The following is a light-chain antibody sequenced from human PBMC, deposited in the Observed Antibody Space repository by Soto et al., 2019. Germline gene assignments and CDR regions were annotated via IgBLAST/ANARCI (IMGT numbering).Light chain of an antibody. CDR1: QSVSSN. V-gene: IGKV3-15*01. CDR3: QQYDDWPPMYT. J-gene: IGKJ2*01. Sequence: TQSPFTLSLSPVELATLSCRGSQSVSSNLAWYQQKPGRAPRLLIYAASTRATGVPARFSGSGSGTEFTLTISSLQSEDCAVYYCQQYDDWPPMYTVGQGTKVDNK. CDR2: AAS.